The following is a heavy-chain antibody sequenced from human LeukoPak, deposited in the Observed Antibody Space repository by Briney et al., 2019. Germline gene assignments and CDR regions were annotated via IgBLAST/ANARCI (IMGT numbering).Heavy chain of an antibody. CDR3: ARGVAAAGYYYYYYCMDV. CDR2: MNPNSGNT. J-gene: IGHJ6*03. CDR1: GYTFTSYD. D-gene: IGHD6-13*01. V-gene: IGHV1-8*03. Sequence: ASVKVSCKASGYTFTSYDINWVRQATGQGLEWMGWMNPNSGNTGYAQKFQGRVTITRNTSISTAYMELSSLRSEDTAVYYCARGVAAAGYYYYYYCMDVWGKGTTVTVSS.